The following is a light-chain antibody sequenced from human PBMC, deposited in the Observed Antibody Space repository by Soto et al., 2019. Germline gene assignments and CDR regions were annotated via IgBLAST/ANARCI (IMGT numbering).Light chain of an antibody. CDR3: SSYTSSSTLLDV. CDR1: SSDVGGYNY. V-gene: IGLV2-14*01. CDR2: DVS. Sequence: QSALTQPASVSGSPGQSITISCTGTSSDVGGYNYVSWYQQHPGEAPKLMIYDVSNRPSGVSNRFSGSKSGNTASLTISGLQAEDEADYYCSSYTSSSTLLDVFGTGTKLTVL. J-gene: IGLJ1*01.